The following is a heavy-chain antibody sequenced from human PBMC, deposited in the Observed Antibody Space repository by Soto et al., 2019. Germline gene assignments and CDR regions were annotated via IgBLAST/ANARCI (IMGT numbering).Heavy chain of an antibody. CDR2: ISPYSGNT. Sequence: QVQLVQSGDEVKKPGASVKVSCKTSGYSFTNYGISWVRQAPGQGLECMGWISPYSGNTNHAQKFQGRVTLTTDTSTSTAYMELRSLTSDDTAVYYCARDWWYPSGGIDYWGQGTLVTVSS. CDR3: ARDWWYPSGGIDY. CDR1: GYSFTNYG. D-gene: IGHD2-15*01. V-gene: IGHV1-18*01. J-gene: IGHJ4*02.